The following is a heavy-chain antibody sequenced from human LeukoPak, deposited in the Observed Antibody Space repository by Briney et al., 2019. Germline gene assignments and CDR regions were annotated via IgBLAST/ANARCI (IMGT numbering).Heavy chain of an antibody. CDR3: ATEIGVGATSGDDAFDI. CDR1: GGTFSSYA. V-gene: IGHV1-69*04. D-gene: IGHD1-26*01. CDR2: IIPILGIA. Sequence: ASVKVSCKASGGTFSSYAISWVRQAPGQGLEWMGRIIPILGIANYAQKFQGRITMTEDTSTDTAYMELSSLRSEDTALYYCATEIGVGATSGDDAFDIWGQGTMVTVSS. J-gene: IGHJ3*02.